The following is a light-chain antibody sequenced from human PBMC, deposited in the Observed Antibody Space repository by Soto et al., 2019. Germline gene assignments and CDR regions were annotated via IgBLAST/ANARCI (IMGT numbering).Light chain of an antibody. CDR2: GAS. J-gene: IGKJ3*01. CDR3: QQYGSSPGLFT. CDR1: QSVSSNY. V-gene: IGKV3-20*01. Sequence: EVVLTQSPGTLSLSPGERATLSCRAGQSVSSNYLAWYQQKPGQAPRLLIYGASSRATGIPDRFSGSGSGTDFTLTISRLEPEDFAVYYCQQYGSSPGLFTFGPGTKVDIK.